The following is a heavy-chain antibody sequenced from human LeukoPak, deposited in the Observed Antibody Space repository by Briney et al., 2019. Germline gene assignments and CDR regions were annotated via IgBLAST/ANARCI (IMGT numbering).Heavy chain of an antibody. CDR1: GFTFSSYS. D-gene: IGHD3-9*01. J-gene: IGHJ4*02. Sequence: PGGSLRLSCAASGFTFSSYSMNWVRQAPGKGLEWVSSISSSSSYIYYADSVKGRFTISRDNAKNSLYLQMNSLRAEDTAVYYCARPYGIDWSIDYFDYWGQGTLVTVSS. CDR2: ISSSSSYI. V-gene: IGHV3-21*01. CDR3: ARPYGIDWSIDYFDY.